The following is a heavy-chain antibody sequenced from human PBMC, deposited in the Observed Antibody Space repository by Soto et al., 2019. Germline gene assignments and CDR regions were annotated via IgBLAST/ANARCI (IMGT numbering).Heavy chain of an antibody. Sequence: GSLRLSCAASGFTFSSYGMHWVRQAPGKGLEWVAVISYDGSNKYYADSVKGRFTISRDNSKNTLYLQMNSLRAEDTAVYYCAKALPLLQGELSLKTHYYYYGMDVWGQGTTVTVSS. V-gene: IGHV3-30*18. CDR1: GFTFSSYG. CDR2: ISYDGSNK. D-gene: IGHD3-16*02. CDR3: AKALPLLQGELSLKTHYYYYGMDV. J-gene: IGHJ6*02.